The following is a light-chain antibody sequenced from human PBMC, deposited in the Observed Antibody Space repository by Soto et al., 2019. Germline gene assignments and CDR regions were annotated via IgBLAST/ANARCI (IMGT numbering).Light chain of an antibody. CDR1: SGDVGGYNH. Sequence: QSVLTRPSWVSGSPGQSITISCTGASGDVGGYNHASSYQQHPANAPKLIIYEFRNRPSGVSNRLSGSKSGNTAPLTISGLQAEDEADYYCSSYTSTTTRVFGTGTKVTVL. CDR3: SSYTSTTTRV. CDR2: EFR. V-gene: IGLV2-14*01. J-gene: IGLJ1*01.